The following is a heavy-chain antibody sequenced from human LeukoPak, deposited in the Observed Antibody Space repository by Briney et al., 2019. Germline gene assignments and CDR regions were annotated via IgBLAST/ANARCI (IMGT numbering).Heavy chain of an antibody. D-gene: IGHD6-13*01. Sequence: GGSLRLSCAASGFTFSDYGMHWVRQAPGKGLEWVAVIWYDGSNKYYVDSVKGRFTISRDNSKNTLYLQMNSLRAEDTAVYYCAKGEQLGAFDYWGQGTLVTVSS. CDR2: IWYDGSNK. J-gene: IGHJ4*02. CDR3: AKGEQLGAFDY. CDR1: GFTFSDYG. V-gene: IGHV3-30*02.